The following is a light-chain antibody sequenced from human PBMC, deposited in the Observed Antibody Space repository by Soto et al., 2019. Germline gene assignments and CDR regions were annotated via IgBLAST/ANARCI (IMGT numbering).Light chain of an antibody. Sequence: EIVLTQSPGTLSLSPGERATLSCRASQSVFRNFLAWYQQKPGRAPRLLFYGASSRATGIPDRISGSGSGTDFTLTITRLEPEDFAVYFCQQYGSSPYTFGQGTKLDVK. J-gene: IGKJ2*01. CDR2: GAS. V-gene: IGKV3-20*01. CDR1: QSVFRNF. CDR3: QQYGSSPYT.